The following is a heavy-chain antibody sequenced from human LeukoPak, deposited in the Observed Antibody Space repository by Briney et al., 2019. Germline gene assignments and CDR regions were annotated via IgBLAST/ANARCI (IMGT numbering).Heavy chain of an antibody. CDR3: ARAPSWNNSRYYYYVDV. D-gene: IGHD1/OR15-1a*01. CDR1: GYTFTNFD. V-gene: IGHV1-8*03. J-gene: IGHJ6*03. Sequence: ASVKVSCKTSGYTFTNFDINWVRQASGHGLEWMGWMNPNSGNTGYAQKFQGRVTITRNTSISTAYMELSSVRSEDTAVYYCARAPSWNNSRYYYYVDVWGRGTTVTVSS. CDR2: MNPNSGNT.